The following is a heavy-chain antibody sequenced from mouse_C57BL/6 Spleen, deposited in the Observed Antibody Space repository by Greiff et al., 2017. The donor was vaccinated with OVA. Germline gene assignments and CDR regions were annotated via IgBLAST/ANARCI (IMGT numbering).Heavy chain of an antibody. D-gene: IGHD1-1*01. Sequence: VQLQQSGPELVKPGASVKISCKASGYTFTDYYMNWVKQSHGKSLEWIGDINPNNGGTSYNQKFKGKATLTVDKSSSTAYMELRSLTSEDSAVYYCARSRNYGSRYYFDYWGQGTTLTVSS. V-gene: IGHV1-26*01. J-gene: IGHJ2*01. CDR3: ARSRNYGSRYYFDY. CDR1: GYTFTDYY. CDR2: INPNNGGT.